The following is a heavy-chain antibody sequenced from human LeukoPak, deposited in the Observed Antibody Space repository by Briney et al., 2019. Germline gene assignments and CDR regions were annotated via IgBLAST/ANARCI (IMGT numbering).Heavy chain of an antibody. D-gene: IGHD6-13*01. V-gene: IGHV3-15*01. CDR2: IKSKTDGGTT. CDR3: ASSSWSKDNWFDP. Sequence: GGSLRLSCAASGFTFSNAWMSWVRQAPGKGLEWVGRIKSKTDGGTTDYAAPVKGRFTISRDDSKNSLYLQMNSLKTEDTAVYYCASSSWSKDNWFDPWGQGTLVTVSS. J-gene: IGHJ5*02. CDR1: GFTFSNAW.